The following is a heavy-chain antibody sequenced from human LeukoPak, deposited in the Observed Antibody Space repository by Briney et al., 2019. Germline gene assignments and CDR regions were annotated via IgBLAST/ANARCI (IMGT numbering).Heavy chain of an antibody. CDR3: ARDLVVGEDY. CDR2: ISTYNGNT. CDR1: GYNFDRYG. Sequence: ASVKVSCTGSGYNFDRYGVNWVRQAPGQGLEWVGWISTYNGNTFYAQKFQGRVTITRDTSASTAYMELSSLRSEDTAVYYCARDLVVGEDYWGQGTLVTVSS. J-gene: IGHJ4*02. V-gene: IGHV1-18*04. D-gene: IGHD3-10*01.